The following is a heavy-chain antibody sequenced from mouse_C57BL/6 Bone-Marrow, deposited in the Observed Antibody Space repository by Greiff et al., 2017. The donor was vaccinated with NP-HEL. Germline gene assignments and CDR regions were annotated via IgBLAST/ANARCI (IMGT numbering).Heavy chain of an antibody. J-gene: IGHJ4*01. CDR2: IDPSDSYT. V-gene: IGHV1-69*01. CDR3: ARGSYGSSYPYAMDY. D-gene: IGHD1-1*01. CDR1: GYTFTSYW. Sequence: QVQLQQPGAELVMPGASVKLSCKASGYTFTSYWMHWVKQRPGQGLEWIGEIDPSDSYTNYNQKFKGKTTLNVDKSSSTAYMQLSSLTSEDSAVYYCARGSYGSSYPYAMDYWGQGTSVTVSS.